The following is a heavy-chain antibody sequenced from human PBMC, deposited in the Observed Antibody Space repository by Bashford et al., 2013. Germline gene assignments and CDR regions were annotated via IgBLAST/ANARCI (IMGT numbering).Heavy chain of an antibody. D-gene: IGHD1-7*01. CDR3: ARGAYNWNFRNYYYGMDV. CDR2: IIPIFGTA. CDR1: GGTFSSYA. J-gene: IGHJ6*02. V-gene: IGHV1-69*06. Sequence: SVKVSCKASGGTFSSYAISWVRQAPGQGLEWMGGIIPIFGTANYAQKFQGRVTITADKFTNTAYMELSSLRSEDTAIYYCARGAYNWNFRNYYYGMDVVGPGDHGHRLL.